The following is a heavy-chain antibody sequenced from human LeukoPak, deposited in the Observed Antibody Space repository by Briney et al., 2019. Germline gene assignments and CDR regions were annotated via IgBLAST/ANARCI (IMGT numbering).Heavy chain of an antibody. V-gene: IGHV3-23*01. CDR3: ANPPHTVTNHYYYMDV. Sequence: GGSLRLSCAASGFTFSSYAMSWVRQAPGKGLEWVSAISGSGGSTYYADSVKGRFTISRDNSKNTLYLQMNSLRAEDTAVYYCANPPHTVTNHYYYMDVWGKGTTVTVSS. CDR1: GFTFSSYA. CDR2: ISGSGGST. D-gene: IGHD4-17*01. J-gene: IGHJ6*03.